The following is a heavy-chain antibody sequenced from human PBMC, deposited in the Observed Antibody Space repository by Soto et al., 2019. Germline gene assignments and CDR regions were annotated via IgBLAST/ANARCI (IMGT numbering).Heavy chain of an antibody. Sequence: EVQLLESGGGLVQPGGSLRLSCAASGFTFSSYAMSWVRQAPGKGLEWVSAISGSGGSTYYADSVKGRFTISRDNSENTLYLQMNSLRAEDTAAYYCAKEGEYSSGWDNFDYWGQGTLVTVSS. J-gene: IGHJ4*02. D-gene: IGHD6-19*01. CDR3: AKEGEYSSGWDNFDY. V-gene: IGHV3-23*01. CDR2: ISGSGGST. CDR1: GFTFSSYA.